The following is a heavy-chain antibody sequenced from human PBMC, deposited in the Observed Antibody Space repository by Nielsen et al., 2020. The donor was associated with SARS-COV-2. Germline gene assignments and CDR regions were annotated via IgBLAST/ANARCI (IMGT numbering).Heavy chain of an antibody. CDR3: AREFYADSAGSSSIYGMDV. J-gene: IGHJ6*02. Sequence: GESLKISCAASGFTFSSYAMHWVRQAPGKGLEWVAVISYDGSNKYYADSVKGRFTISRDNSKNTLYLQMNSLRAEDTAVYYCAREFYADSAGSSSIYGMDVWGQGTTVTVSS. V-gene: IGHV3-30-3*01. CDR2: ISYDGSNK. D-gene: IGHD2/OR15-2a*01. CDR1: GFTFSSYA.